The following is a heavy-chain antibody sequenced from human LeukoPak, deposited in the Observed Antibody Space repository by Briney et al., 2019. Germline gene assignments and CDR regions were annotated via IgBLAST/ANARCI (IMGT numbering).Heavy chain of an antibody. CDR1: GYTFTSYD. CDR2: MNPNSGNT. V-gene: IGHV1-8*01. J-gene: IGHJ4*02. CDR3: ARGVGYSYGPTDYLDY. Sequence: ASVKVSCKASGYTFTSYDINWVRQATGQGLEWMGWMNPNSGNTGYAQKFQGRVTMTRNTSISTAYMELSRLRSDDTAVYYCARGVGYSYGPTDYLDYWGQGTLVTVSS. D-gene: IGHD5-18*01.